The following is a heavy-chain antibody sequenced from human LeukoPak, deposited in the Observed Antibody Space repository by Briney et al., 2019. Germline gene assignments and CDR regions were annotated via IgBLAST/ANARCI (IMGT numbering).Heavy chain of an antibody. J-gene: IGHJ4*02. CDR1: GFIFADEA. CDR2: IGSSGSTI. CDR3: ARGYSSGWYDFDY. D-gene: IGHD6-19*01. Sequence: GGSLRLSCTTSGFIFADEALSWFRQAPGKGLEGVSYIGSSGSTIYYADSVKGRFTISRDNAKNSLYLQMNSLRAEDTAVYYCARGYSSGWYDFDYWGQGTLVTVSS. V-gene: IGHV3-11*04.